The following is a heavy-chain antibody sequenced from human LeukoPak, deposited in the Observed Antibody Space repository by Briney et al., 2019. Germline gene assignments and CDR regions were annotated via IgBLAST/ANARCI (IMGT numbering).Heavy chain of an antibody. D-gene: IGHD6-19*01. CDR3: ARVHSSGWLSFDY. CDR1: GFTFSSYA. J-gene: IGHJ4*02. CDR2: ISYDGSNK. Sequence: GGSLRLSCAASGFTFSSYAMHWVRQAPGKGLEWVAVISYDGSNKYYADSVEGRFTISRDNSKNTLYLQMNSLRAEDTAVYYCARVHSSGWLSFDYWGQGTLVTVSS. V-gene: IGHV3-30-3*01.